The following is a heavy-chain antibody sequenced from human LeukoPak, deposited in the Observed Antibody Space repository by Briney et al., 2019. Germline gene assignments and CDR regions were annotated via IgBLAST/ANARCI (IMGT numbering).Heavy chain of an antibody. CDR3: AKAISEYGGYDHYFDS. CDR2: ISGSGAST. V-gene: IGHV3-23*01. CDR1: GFTFSTYA. D-gene: IGHD5-12*01. Sequence: GGSLTLSCAASGFTFSTYAMSWVRQAPGKGPQWFSSISGSGASTYYADSVKGRFTISRDNSKNTLYLQMSSLRAEDTAAYYCAKAISEYGGYDHYFDSWGQGTLVTVSS. J-gene: IGHJ4*02.